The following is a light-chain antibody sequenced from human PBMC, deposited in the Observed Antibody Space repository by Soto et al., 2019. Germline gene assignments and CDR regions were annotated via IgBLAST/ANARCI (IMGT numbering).Light chain of an antibody. V-gene: IGKV3-20*01. J-gene: IGKJ1*01. CDR2: STS. CDR3: QQYGNSPWT. Sequence: EIVLTQSPGTLSLSPGERGTLSCSASQRFVSSNLAWYQQKPGQAPRLLIYSTSSRATGIPDRFSGSGSGTDFTLTISRLEPEDFAVYYCQQYGNSPWTFGQGTKVDIK. CDR1: QRFVSSN.